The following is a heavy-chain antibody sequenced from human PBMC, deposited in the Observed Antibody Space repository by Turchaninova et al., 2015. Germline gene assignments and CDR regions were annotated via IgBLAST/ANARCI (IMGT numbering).Heavy chain of an antibody. J-gene: IGHJ6*02. D-gene: IGHD3-22*01. CDR1: GFSLSTYS. V-gene: IGHV3-21*01. CDR3: ARASGGGYAFYFYNQGMDV. Sequence: AASGFSLSTYSMNWVRQAPGEGLEGVSGIGTTSGYTYYRDSVKGRFTNSRDNSKNSVYLDMDSLRVEDTAIYICARASGGGYAFYFYNQGMDVWGQGTTATVSS. CDR2: IGTTSGYT.